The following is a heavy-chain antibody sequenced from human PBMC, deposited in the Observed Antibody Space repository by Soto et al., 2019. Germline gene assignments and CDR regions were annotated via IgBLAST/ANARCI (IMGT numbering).Heavy chain of an antibody. D-gene: IGHD3-3*01. CDR3: ARDLEYYDFWSGYGRNYYYMDV. Sequence: ASVKVSCKASGYTFTSYYMHWVRQAPGQGLEWMGIINPSGGSTSYAQKFQGRVTMTRDTSTSTVYMELSSLRSEDTAVYYCARDLEYYDFWSGYGRNYYYMDVWGKGTTVTVSS. J-gene: IGHJ6*03. CDR1: GYTFTSYY. CDR2: INPSGGST. V-gene: IGHV1-46*03.